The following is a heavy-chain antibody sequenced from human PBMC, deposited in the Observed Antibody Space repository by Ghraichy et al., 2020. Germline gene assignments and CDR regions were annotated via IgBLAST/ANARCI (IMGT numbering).Heavy chain of an antibody. CDR2: IYSGGST. CDR3: ASLDYYGSRYAFDI. J-gene: IGHJ3*02. Sequence: GGSLRLSCAASGFTVSSNYMSWVRQAPGKGLEWVSVIYSGGSTYYADSVKGRFTISRDNSKNTLYLQMNSLRAEDTAVYYCASLDYYGSRYAFDIWGQGTMVTVSS. D-gene: IGHD3-10*01. V-gene: IGHV3-53*01. CDR1: GFTVSSNY.